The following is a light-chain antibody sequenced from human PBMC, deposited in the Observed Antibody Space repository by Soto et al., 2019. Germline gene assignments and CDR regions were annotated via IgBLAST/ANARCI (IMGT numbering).Light chain of an antibody. V-gene: IGLV7-46*01. CDR1: TGTVTSGLH. CDR2: DTT. Sequence: QAVVIQETSLTVSPGETVTLTCGSSTGTVTSGLHPYWFQQKPGQAPRTLIYDTTNKQSWTPARFSGSLLGDKAALTLSGAQPEDEADYYCLLSFTGVRVFGGGTKLTVL. CDR3: LLSFTGVRV. J-gene: IGLJ2*01.